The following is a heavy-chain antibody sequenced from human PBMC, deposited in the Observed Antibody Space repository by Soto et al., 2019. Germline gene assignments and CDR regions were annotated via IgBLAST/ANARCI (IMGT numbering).Heavy chain of an antibody. V-gene: IGHV1-18*01. J-gene: IGHJ4*02. CDR3: ARDAAAGLNDY. CDR1: GYTFTSYA. CDR2: SSAYNGNT. D-gene: IGHD6-13*01. Sequence: QVQLVQSGAEVKKPGASVKVSCKASGYTFTSYAISWVRQAPGQGLEWMGWSSAYNGNTNYAQNFQGRVTITADTSTTTAYREVRSLRSDDTAVYYCARDAAAGLNDYWGQGTLVTVAS.